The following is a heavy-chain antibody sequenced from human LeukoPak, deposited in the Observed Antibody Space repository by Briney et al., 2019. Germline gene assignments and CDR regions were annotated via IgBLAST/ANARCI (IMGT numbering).Heavy chain of an antibody. CDR1: GYVFSDSS. CDR3: VRGGRISDY. Sequence: GGSLRLSCTASGYVFSDSSMSWVRQGPGKGREWVSAIVPSGDLAYHACSVKCRFTITRDNSKNTLYLQMNSLRAEDTAVYYCVRGGRISDYGGQGTLVTVS. D-gene: IGHD3-10*01. J-gene: IGHJ4*02. V-gene: IGHV3-23*01. CDR2: IVPSGDLA.